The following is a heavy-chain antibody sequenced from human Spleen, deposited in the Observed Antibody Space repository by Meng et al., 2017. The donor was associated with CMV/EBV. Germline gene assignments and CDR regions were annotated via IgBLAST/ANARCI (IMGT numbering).Heavy chain of an antibody. CDR2: INHSGST. D-gene: IGHD3-22*01. CDR3: ARVGLTGGYYYDRQSPKGNRYYFDY. V-gene: IGHV4-34*01. Sequence: QVKKGASGWLEPPVSRSLPWAVYGGSFGGYYWSGSRQPPGKGLEWIVEINHSGSTNYNPSLKSRVTISVDTSKNQFSLKLSSVTAADTAVYYCARVGLTGGYYYDRQSPKGNRYYFDYWGQGTLVTVSS. CDR1: GGSFGGYY. J-gene: IGHJ4*02.